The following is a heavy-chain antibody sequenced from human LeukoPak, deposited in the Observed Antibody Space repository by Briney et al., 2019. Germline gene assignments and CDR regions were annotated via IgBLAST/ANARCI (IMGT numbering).Heavy chain of an antibody. J-gene: IGHJ6*02. D-gene: IGHD2-2*01. CDR3: ARTTYCSSTSCYYYYYGMDV. V-gene: IGHV5-51*01. Sequence: GESLKTSCKGSGYSFTSYWIGWVRQMPGKGLEWMGIIYPGDSDTRYSPSFQGQVTISADKSISTAYLQWSSLKASDTAMYYCARTTYCSSTSCYYYYYGMDVWGQGTTVTVSS. CDR2: IYPGDSDT. CDR1: GYSFTSYW.